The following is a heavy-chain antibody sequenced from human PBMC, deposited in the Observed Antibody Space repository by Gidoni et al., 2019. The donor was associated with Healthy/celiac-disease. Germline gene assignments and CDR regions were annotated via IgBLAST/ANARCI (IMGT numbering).Heavy chain of an antibody. CDR3: ARGRVFGVVTRYYFDY. V-gene: IGHV3-48*03. D-gene: IGHD3-3*01. CDR2: IRSSGSSV. J-gene: IGHJ4*02. CDR1: AFPFSSYE. Sequence: EVQLVESGGGLIQPGWSLRLSCAASAFPFSSYEMQLFRQAPGKGLEWVSYIRSSGSSVYYADSVKGRFTISRDNVKNSLYLQMNSLRAEDTAVYYCARGRVFGVVTRYYFDYWGQGTLVTVSS.